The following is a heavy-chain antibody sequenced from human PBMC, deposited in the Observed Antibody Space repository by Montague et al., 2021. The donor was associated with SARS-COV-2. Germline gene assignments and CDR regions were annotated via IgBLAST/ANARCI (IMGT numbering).Heavy chain of an antibody. CDR2: IYYSGST. V-gene: IGHV4-31*03. CDR1: GGSISSGGYY. CDR3: ARLTAGYCSGGSCYWGTGFDY. J-gene: IGHJ4*02. Sequence: TLSLTCTVSGGSISSGGYYWSWIRQHPGKGLEWIGYIYYSGSTYYNPSLKSRVTISADTSKNQFSLKLSSVTAADTAVYYCARLTAGYCSGGSCYWGTGFDYWGQGTLVTVSS. D-gene: IGHD2-15*01.